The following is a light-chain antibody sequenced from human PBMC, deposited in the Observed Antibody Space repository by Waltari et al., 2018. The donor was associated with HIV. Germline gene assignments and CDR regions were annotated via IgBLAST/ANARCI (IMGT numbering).Light chain of an antibody. CDR3: AAWDDSLNGLV. Sequence: QSALTQPPSASGTPGQRVTISCSGSSSNIGSRTVNWYQQLPGMAPKLLIYVNAQRPSGVPDRFSGSKSGTSASLAISVLHSEDEAGYYCAAWDDSLNGLVFGGGTKLTVL. CDR2: VNA. V-gene: IGLV1-44*01. CDR1: SSNIGSRT. J-gene: IGLJ3*02.